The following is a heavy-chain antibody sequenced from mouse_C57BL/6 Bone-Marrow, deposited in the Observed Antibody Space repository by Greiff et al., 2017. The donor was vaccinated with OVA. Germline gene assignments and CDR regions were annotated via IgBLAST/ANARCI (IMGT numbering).Heavy chain of an antibody. Sequence: EVQRVESGGGLVQSGRSLRLSCATSGFTFSDFYMEWVRQAPGKGLEWIAASRNKANDYTTEYSASVKGRFIVSRDTSQSILYLQMNALRAEDTAIYYCARDAGSNYAMDYWGQGTSVTVSS. CDR2: SRNKANDYTT. CDR1: GFTFSDFY. D-gene: IGHD5-1*01. V-gene: IGHV7-1*01. CDR3: ARDAGSNYAMDY. J-gene: IGHJ4*01.